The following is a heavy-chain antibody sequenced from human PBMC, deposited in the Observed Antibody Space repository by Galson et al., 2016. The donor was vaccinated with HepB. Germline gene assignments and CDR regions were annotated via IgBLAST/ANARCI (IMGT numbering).Heavy chain of an antibody. V-gene: IGHV3-23*01. Sequence: SLRLSCAASGFTVSSNYMNWVRQAPGKGLEWVSGISGSGGSTNYGDSVRGRFTISRDNSKNTLYLQMNSPRAEDTAVYYCANGGGYSYATRVDYWGQGTLVTVSS. CDR3: ANGGGYSYATRVDY. CDR2: ISGSGGST. D-gene: IGHD5-18*01. J-gene: IGHJ4*02. CDR1: GFTVSSNY.